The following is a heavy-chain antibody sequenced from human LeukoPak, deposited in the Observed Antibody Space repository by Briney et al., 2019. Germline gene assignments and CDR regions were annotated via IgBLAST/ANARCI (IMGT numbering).Heavy chain of an antibody. CDR2: INSDGSST. D-gene: IGHD3-22*01. Sequence: GGFLRLSCAASGFTFSSYWMHWVRQAPGKGLVWVSRINSDGSSTSYADSVKGRFTISRDNAKNTLYLQMNSLRAEDTAVYYCARGGYYYDSSGSGMDVWGQGTTVTVSS. CDR1: GFTFSSYW. J-gene: IGHJ6*02. V-gene: IGHV3-74*01. CDR3: ARGGYYYDSSGSGMDV.